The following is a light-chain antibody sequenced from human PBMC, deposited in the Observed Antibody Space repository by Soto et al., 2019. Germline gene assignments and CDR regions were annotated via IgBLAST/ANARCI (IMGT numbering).Light chain of an antibody. CDR3: KQYDSYPRT. CDR1: QGISSY. V-gene: IGKV1-8*01. Sequence: AIRMTQSPSSLSASTGDRVTITCRASQGISSYLAWYQQRPGKAPKFLIYAASTLQSGVPSRFSGSGSGTDFTRTISCLQSEAFASYYCKQYDSYPRTFGQGTKVEIK. CDR2: AAS. J-gene: IGKJ1*01.